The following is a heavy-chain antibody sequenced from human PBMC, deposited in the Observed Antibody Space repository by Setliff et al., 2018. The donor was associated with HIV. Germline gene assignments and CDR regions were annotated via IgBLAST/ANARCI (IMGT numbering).Heavy chain of an antibody. J-gene: IGHJ4*02. CDR2: ISAYDGNT. Sequence: ASVKVSCKASGYTFASYGITWVRQAPGQGLEWMGWISAYDGNTNYAQKVRERVTLTTDTATTTAFMELKNLTSADTAVYFCARSDWELVLSSFDYWGQGTQVTAPQ. CDR1: GYTFASYG. D-gene: IGHD1-26*01. CDR3: ARSDWELVLSSFDY. V-gene: IGHV1-18*01.